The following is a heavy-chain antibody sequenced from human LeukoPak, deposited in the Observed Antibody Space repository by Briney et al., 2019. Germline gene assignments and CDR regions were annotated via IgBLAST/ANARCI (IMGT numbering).Heavy chain of an antibody. D-gene: IGHD3-10*01. CDR3: AKDLGLLWFGTFDY. CDR2: LSFDGSNE. J-gene: IGHJ4*02. V-gene: IGHV3-30*04. CDR1: GFPFSTYN. Sequence: GGSLRLSCATSGFPFSTYNMHWVRQAPGKGLEWVAVLSFDGSNEIYADSVKGRFTVSRDNSNNMLYLQMNSLRAEDTAVYYCAKDLGLLWFGTFDYWGQGILVTVSS.